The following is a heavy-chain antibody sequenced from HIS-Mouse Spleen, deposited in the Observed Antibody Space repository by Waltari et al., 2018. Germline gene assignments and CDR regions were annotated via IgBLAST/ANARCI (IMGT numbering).Heavy chain of an antibody. V-gene: IGHV3-30*03. Sequence: GRSLRLSCAASGFTFSSYGMHWLAVISYDGSNKYYADDAKGRFTISRDDSKDTLYLQMNSLGAEDTAVYYCEGVYGSGSYYFDYWGQGTLVTVAS. CDR2: ISYDGSNK. J-gene: IGHJ4*02. CDR3: EGVYGSGSYYFDY. D-gene: IGHD3-10*01. CDR1: GFTFSSYG.